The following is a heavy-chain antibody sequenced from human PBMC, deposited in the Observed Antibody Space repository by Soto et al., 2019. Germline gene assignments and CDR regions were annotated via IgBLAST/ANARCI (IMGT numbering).Heavy chain of an antibody. D-gene: IGHD3-3*01. CDR2: ISGSGGST. V-gene: IGHV3-23*01. J-gene: IGHJ4*02. CDR3: AKDYYPSRFLEWLLFDY. CDR1: GFTFSSYA. Sequence: GGSLRLSCAASGFTFSSYAMSWVRQAPGKGLEWVSAISGSGGSTYYADSVKGRFTISRDNSKNTLYLQMNSLRAEDTAVYYCAKDYYPSRFLEWLLFDYWGQGTLVTVSS.